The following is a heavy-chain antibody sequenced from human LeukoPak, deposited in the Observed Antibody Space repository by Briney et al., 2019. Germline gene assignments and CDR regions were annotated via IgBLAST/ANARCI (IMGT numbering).Heavy chain of an antibody. CDR1: GFTFSSYA. V-gene: IGHV3-30-3*01. CDR2: ISYDGSNK. J-gene: IGHJ4*02. D-gene: IGHD3-3*01. CDR3: ARDLVPGSFWSGGFDY. Sequence: GGSLRLSCAASGFTFSSYAMHWVRQAPGKGLEWVAVISYDGSNKYYADSVKGRFTISRDNSKNTLYLQMNSLRAEDTAVYYCARDLVPGSFWSGGFDYWGQGTLVTVSS.